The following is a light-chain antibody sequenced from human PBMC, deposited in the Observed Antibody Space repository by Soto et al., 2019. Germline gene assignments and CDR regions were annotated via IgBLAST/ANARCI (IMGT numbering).Light chain of an antibody. V-gene: IGLV2-11*01. Sequence: QSALTQPRSVSGSPGQSVTISCSGVSNGYNFVSWYQQHPGRAPKVLIYDVSKRPSGVPDRFSGSKSVNTASLTISGLQAEDEADYYCCSYVGSYTFVFGIGTKLTVL. CDR1: SNGYNF. CDR3: CSYVGSYTFV. CDR2: DVS. J-gene: IGLJ1*01.